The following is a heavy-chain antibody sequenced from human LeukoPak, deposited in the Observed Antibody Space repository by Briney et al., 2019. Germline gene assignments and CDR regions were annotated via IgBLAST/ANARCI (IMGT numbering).Heavy chain of an antibody. V-gene: IGHV4-39*07. D-gene: IGHD2-15*01. Sequence: SETLSLTCTVSGGSISSSSYYWGWIRQPPGKGLEWIGSIYYSGSTYYNPSLKSRVTISVDTSKNQFSLKLSSVTAADTAVYYCARDLRRLSSRAAAYYDYWGQGTLVTVSS. CDR2: IYYSGST. CDR3: ARDLRRLSSRAAAYYDY. J-gene: IGHJ4*02. CDR1: GGSISSSSYY.